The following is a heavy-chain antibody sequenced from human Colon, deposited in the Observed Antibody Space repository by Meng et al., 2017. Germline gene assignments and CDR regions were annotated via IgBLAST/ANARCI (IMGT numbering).Heavy chain of an antibody. CDR1: CGSISSYNW. CDR2: IDLGGTP. V-gene: IGHV4-4*02. Sequence: QLQLQGSGRGRVGPSGTLSPTCPVSCGSISSYNWWSWVRQPPGKGLEWIGQIDLGGTPYYNPSLESRVIMSLDKSKNQLSLRLTSVAAADTAVYYCARHGGWHFDYWGQGALVTVSS. J-gene: IGHJ4*02. CDR3: ARHGGWHFDY. D-gene: IGHD6-19*01.